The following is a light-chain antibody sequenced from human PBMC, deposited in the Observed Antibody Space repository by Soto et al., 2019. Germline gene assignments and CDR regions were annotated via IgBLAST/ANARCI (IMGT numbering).Light chain of an antibody. CDR3: QQYGNSPWT. V-gene: IGKV3-20*01. J-gene: IGKJ1*01. CDR1: QSVSNDY. CDR2: SVS. Sequence: EKVLTQSQGILLLSPGDSATLSCRASQSVSNDYVAWVQQKPGQTPRLLIYSVSSRATGIPDRFSGSGSGTDFTLTISRLEPEDFAVYYCQQYGNSPWTFGQGTKVDIK.